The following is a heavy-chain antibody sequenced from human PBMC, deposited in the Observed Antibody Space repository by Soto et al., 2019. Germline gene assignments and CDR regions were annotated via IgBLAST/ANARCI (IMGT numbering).Heavy chain of an antibody. J-gene: IGHJ4*02. V-gene: IGHV4-59*01. CDR2: IYYSGST. CDR3: ARGNWELRNDY. CDR1: GGSISSYY. D-gene: IGHD1-7*01. Sequence: SETLSLSCTVSGGSISSYYWSWIRQPPGKGLEWIGYIYYSGSTNYNPSLKSRVTISVDTSKNQFSLKLSSVTAADTAVYYCARGNWELRNDYWGQGTLVTVSS.